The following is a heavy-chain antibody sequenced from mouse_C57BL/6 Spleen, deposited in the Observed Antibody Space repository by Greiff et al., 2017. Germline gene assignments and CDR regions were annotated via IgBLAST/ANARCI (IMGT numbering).Heavy chain of an antibody. Sequence: EVQVVESGGDLVKPGGSLKLSCAASGFTFSSYGMSWVRQTPDKRLEWVATISSGGSYTYYPDSVKGRFTISRDNAKNTLYLQMSSLKSEDTAMYYCASLDWFAYWGQGTLVTVSA. V-gene: IGHV5-6*01. CDR2: ISSGGSYT. CDR3: ASLDWFAY. CDR1: GFTFSSYG. J-gene: IGHJ3*01.